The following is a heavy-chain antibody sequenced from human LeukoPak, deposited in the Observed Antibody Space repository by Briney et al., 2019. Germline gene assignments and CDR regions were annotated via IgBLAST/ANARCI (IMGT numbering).Heavy chain of an antibody. Sequence: GESLKISCKGSGYTFTGYYMHWVRQAPGQGLEWMGWINPNSGGTNYAQKFQGRVTMTRDTSISTAYMELSRLRSDDTAVYYCAMCWWELLHDAFDIWGQGTMVTVSS. CDR3: AMCWWELLHDAFDI. CDR1: GYTFTGYY. J-gene: IGHJ3*02. V-gene: IGHV1-2*02. CDR2: INPNSGGT. D-gene: IGHD1-26*01.